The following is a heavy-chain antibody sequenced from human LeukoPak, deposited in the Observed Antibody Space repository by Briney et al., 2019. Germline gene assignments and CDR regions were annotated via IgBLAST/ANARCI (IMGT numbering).Heavy chain of an antibody. Sequence: SGGSLRLPCAASGFTFSSYGMHWVRQAPGKGLEWVAVTWYDGSNKYYADSVKGRFTISRDNSKNTLYLHMNSLRAEDTAVYYCARGEPLTVTTSDYFDYWGQGTLVTVSS. V-gene: IGHV3-33*01. CDR3: ARGEPLTVTTSDYFDY. J-gene: IGHJ4*02. CDR2: TWYDGSNK. D-gene: IGHD4-17*01. CDR1: GFTFSSYG.